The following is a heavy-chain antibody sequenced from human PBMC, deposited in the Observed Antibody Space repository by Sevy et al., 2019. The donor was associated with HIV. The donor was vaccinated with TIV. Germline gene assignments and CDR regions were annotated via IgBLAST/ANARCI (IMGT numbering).Heavy chain of an antibody. V-gene: IGHV1-46*01. Sequence: ASVKVSCKASGDTFTNNYMHWVRQAPGQGLEWMGIIDPSGGNASYAQKFQGRVSMTRETSTSTIYLDLSSLRSEDTAVYYCGRAGPAQHFDSWGQGTLVTVSS. D-gene: IGHD2-8*02. J-gene: IGHJ4*02. CDR3: GRAGPAQHFDS. CDR2: IDPSGGNA. CDR1: GDTFTNNY.